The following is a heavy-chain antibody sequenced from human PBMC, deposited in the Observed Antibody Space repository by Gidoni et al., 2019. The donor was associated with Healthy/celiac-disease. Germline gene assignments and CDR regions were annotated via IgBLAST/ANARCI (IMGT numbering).Heavy chain of an antibody. J-gene: IGHJ6*02. Sequence: QVQLVQSGAEVKKPGSSVKVSCKASGGTFSSYAISWVRQAPGQGLEWMGGIIPIFGTANYAQKFQGRVTITADESTSTAYMELSSLRSEDTAVYYCARGKGDDSMDYYDSSGYSLTMDVWGQGTTVTVSS. CDR2: IIPIFGTA. D-gene: IGHD3-22*01. V-gene: IGHV1-69*01. CDR1: GGTFSSYA. CDR3: ARGKGDDSMDYYDSSGYSLTMDV.